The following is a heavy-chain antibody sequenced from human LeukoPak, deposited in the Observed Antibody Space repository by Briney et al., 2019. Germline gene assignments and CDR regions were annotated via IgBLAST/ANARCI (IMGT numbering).Heavy chain of an antibody. CDR2: VSESGGST. D-gene: IGHD6-6*01. Sequence: GGSLRLSCAASGFTFNSYAMSWVRQAPGKGLEWVSAVSESGGSTCYADSVKGRFTISRDNSKNTLYLHMNSLRAEDTAVYYCARGSSDPWGQGTLVTVSS. CDR1: GFTFNSYA. J-gene: IGHJ5*02. CDR3: ARGSSDP. V-gene: IGHV3-23*01.